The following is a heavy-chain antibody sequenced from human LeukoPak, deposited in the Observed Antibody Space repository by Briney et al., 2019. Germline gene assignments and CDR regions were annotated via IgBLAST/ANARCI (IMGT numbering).Heavy chain of an antibody. CDR2: INHSGST. J-gene: IGHJ4*02. D-gene: IGHD3-16*01. CDR1: GGSFSGYY. Sequence: PSETLSLTCAAYGGSFSGYYWSWIRQPPGKGLEWIGEINHSGSTNYNPSLKSRVTISVDTSKNQFSLKLSSVTAADTAVYYCARRGSGHNDYWGQGTLVTVSS. CDR3: ARRGSGHNDY. V-gene: IGHV4-34*01.